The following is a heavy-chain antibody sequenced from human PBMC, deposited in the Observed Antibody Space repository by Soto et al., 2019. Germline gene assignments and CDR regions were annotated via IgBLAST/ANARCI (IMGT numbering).Heavy chain of an antibody. Sequence: EASVKVSCKASGYTFTNHALHWVRQAPGQRLEWMGWMNAGVGNTLYSQKFQGRITITRDTSASTAYMELNSLKSEDTAIYYCARDTGYTFGSLNYWGPGTRVTVSS. CDR1: GYTFTNHA. J-gene: IGHJ4*02. D-gene: IGHD5-18*01. CDR2: MNAGVGNT. CDR3: ARDTGYTFGSLNY. V-gene: IGHV1-3*01.